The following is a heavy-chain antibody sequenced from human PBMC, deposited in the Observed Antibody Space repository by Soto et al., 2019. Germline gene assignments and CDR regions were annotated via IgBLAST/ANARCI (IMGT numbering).Heavy chain of an antibody. V-gene: IGHV4-31*03. J-gene: IGHJ5*02. CDR2: IYYSGST. CDR1: GGSISSGGYY. D-gene: IGHD6-13*01. CDR3: ARVFSDSSSFFDP. Sequence: QVQLQESGPGLVKPSQTLSLTCTVSGGSISSGGYYWSWIRQHPGKGLEWIGYIYYSGSTYYSPSXXXRXXISVDTSKNQFSLKLSSVTAADTAVYYCARVFSDSSSFFDPWGQGTLVTVSS.